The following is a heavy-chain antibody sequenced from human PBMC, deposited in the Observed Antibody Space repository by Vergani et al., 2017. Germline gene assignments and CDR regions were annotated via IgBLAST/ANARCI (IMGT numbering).Heavy chain of an antibody. CDR2: ISGSGGST. CDR1: GFTFIMHA. Sequence: EVQLLESGGDLVQPGGSLRLSCAASGFTFIMHAMSWVRQAPGKGLEWVSAISGSGGSTYYADSVKGRFTISRDNSKNTLYLQMNSLRAEDTAVYYCARPQTRFGELRFAYWGQGTLVTVSS. CDR3: ARPQTRFGELRFAY. D-gene: IGHD3-10*01. V-gene: IGHV3-23*01. J-gene: IGHJ4*02.